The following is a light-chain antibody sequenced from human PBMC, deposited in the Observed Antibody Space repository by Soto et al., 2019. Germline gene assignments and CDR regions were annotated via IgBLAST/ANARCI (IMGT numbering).Light chain of an antibody. Sequence: EIVLTQSPVTLSLSPGERASLSCRASQSIASHLAWYQQKPGQAPRLLIFDASTRATGIPARFSGSGSGTDFTLTISSLEPEDFAVYYCQQRSNWPSITFGQGTRLEIK. CDR2: DAS. V-gene: IGKV3-11*01. CDR1: QSIASH. J-gene: IGKJ5*01. CDR3: QQRSNWPSIT.